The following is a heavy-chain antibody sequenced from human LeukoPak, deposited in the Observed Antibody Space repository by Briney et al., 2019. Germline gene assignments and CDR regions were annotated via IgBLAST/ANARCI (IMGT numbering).Heavy chain of an antibody. D-gene: IGHD3-22*01. CDR2: ISYDGSNK. Sequence: GGSLRLSCAASGFTFSSYGMHWVRQAPGKGLEWVAVISYDGSNKYYADSVKGRFTISRDNSKNTLYLQMNSLRAEDTAVYYCAKVLYYYDSSGSYIGYWGQGTLVTVSS. CDR3: AKVLYYYDSSGSYIGY. CDR1: GFTFSSYG. V-gene: IGHV3-30*18. J-gene: IGHJ4*02.